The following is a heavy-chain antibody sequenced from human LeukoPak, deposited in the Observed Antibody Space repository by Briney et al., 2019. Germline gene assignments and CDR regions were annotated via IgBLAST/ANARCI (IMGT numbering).Heavy chain of an antibody. CDR1: GFTFSSCA. CDR2: ITGDGTRT. V-gene: IGHV3-23*01. Sequence: GGSPRLSCAASGFTFSSCAMTWVRQAPGKGLEWVASITGDGTRTYYTDSVKGRFTISRDNSKNTLYLQMNSLRADETAIYYCASRPRADMGPLDYWGQGTLVTVST. J-gene: IGHJ4*02. CDR3: ASRPRADMGPLDY. D-gene: IGHD1-14*01.